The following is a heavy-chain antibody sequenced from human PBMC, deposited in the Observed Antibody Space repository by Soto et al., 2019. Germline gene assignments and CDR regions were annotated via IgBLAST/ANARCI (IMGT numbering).Heavy chain of an antibody. CDR1: GFTFSSYG. Sequence: PGGSLRLSCAASGFTFSSYGMHWVRQAPGKGLEWVAVISYDGSNKYYADSVKGRFTISRDNSKNTLYLQMNSLRAEDTAVYYCAKLPGSSGRGAFDIWGQGTMVTVSS. V-gene: IGHV3-30*18. D-gene: IGHD3-22*01. CDR3: AKLPGSSGRGAFDI. J-gene: IGHJ3*02. CDR2: ISYDGSNK.